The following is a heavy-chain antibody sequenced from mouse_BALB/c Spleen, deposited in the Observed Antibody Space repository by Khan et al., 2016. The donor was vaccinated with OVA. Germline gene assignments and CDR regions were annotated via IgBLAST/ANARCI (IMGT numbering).Heavy chain of an antibody. CDR1: GYTFISYY. D-gene: IGHD1-1*02. CDR3: TRSGWAAFAY. V-gene: IGHV1S81*02. CDR2: INPSDGGT. J-gene: IGHJ3*01. Sequence: QVQLQQSGAELVKPGASVKLSCKASGYTFISYYMYWVKQRPGLGLEWIGGINPSDGGTNFNEKFKSKATLTVDKSSSTAYMPLSSLPSEDSAVYYCTRSGWAAFAYWGQGTLVTVSA.